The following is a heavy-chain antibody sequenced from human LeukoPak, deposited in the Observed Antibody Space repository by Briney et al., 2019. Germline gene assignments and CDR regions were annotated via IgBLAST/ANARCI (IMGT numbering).Heavy chain of an antibody. CDR2: ISGSGGST. D-gene: IGHD3-10*01. J-gene: IGHJ4*02. Sequence: GGSLRLARAASGFTFSSYAMSWVRQAPGKGLEWVSAISGSGGSTYYADSVKGRFTISRDNSKNTLYLQMNSLGAEDTAVYYCANIARGRYYFDYWGQGTLVTVSS. V-gene: IGHV3-23*01. CDR1: GFTFSSYA. CDR3: ANIARGRYYFDY.